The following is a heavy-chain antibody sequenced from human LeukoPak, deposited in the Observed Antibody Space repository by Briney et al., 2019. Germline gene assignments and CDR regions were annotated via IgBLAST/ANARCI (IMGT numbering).Heavy chain of an antibody. Sequence: RASVKVSCKASGYTFTGYYMHWVRQAPGQGLEWMGRINPNSGGTNYAQRFQGRVTMTRDTSISTAYMELSRLRSDDTAVYYCARRNDVGAFDIWGQGTMVTVSS. CDR1: GYTFTGYY. J-gene: IGHJ3*02. CDR3: ARRNDVGAFDI. V-gene: IGHV1-2*06. CDR2: INPNSGGT. D-gene: IGHD1-1*01.